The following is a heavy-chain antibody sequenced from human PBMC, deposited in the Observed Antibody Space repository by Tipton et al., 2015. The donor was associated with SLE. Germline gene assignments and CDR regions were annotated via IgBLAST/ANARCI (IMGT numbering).Heavy chain of an antibody. V-gene: IGHV4-4*02. Sequence: TLSLTCIVSGGSVSSSTWWSWVRQPPGKGLEWIGEIYHSGSTNYNPSLKSRVTISVEKSNNHFSLKLNSVTAADTAVYYCARDGKAAAGSGFDYWGQGTLVTVSS. D-gene: IGHD6-13*01. J-gene: IGHJ4*02. CDR1: GGSVSSSTW. CDR2: IYHSGST. CDR3: ARDGKAAAGSGFDY.